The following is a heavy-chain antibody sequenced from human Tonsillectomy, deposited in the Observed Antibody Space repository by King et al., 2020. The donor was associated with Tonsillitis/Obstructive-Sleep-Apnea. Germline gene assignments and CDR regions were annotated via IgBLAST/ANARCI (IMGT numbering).Heavy chain of an antibody. V-gene: IGHV1-18*01. J-gene: IGHJ4*02. Sequence: VQLVESGAEVKKPGASVKVSCKASGYTFTSYGISWVRQAPGQGLEGMVWISAYNGNTKYAQKLQGRGTMTTDTSTSTAYMELRSLRSDDTAVYYCARDGEYQLLYYFDYWGQGTLVTVSS. CDR2: ISAYNGNT. CDR1: GYTFTSYG. D-gene: IGHD2-2*02. CDR3: ARDGEYQLLYYFDY.